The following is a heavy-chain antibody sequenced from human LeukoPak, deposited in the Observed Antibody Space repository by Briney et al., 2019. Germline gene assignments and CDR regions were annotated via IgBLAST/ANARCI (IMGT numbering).Heavy chain of an antibody. CDR2: IKQDGSEK. J-gene: IGHJ4*02. V-gene: IGHV3-7*01. Sequence: PGGSVKLSCAASGFDFSNYWMSWVRQAPGKGLEWVANIKQDGSEKYFVDSVKGRFTISRDNAKNSLYLQMNSLRAEDTAVYYCARWPTSDFDYWGQGTLVTVSS. CDR1: GFDFSNYW. CDR3: ARWPTSDFDY.